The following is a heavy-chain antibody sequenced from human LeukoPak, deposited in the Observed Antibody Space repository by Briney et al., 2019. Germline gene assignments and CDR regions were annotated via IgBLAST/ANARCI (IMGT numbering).Heavy chain of an antibody. CDR3: ARASGSYPARVDY. J-gene: IGHJ4*02. CDR1: GFTLIRNG. Sequence: GGSLRLSCAVSGFTLIRNGMHWVRQAPGKGLEWVAFIRSDGENKYYADSVKGRLTISRDNAKNSLYLQMNSLRAEDTAVYYCARASGSYPARVDYWGQGTLVTVSS. CDR2: IRSDGENK. D-gene: IGHD1-26*01. V-gene: IGHV3-30*02.